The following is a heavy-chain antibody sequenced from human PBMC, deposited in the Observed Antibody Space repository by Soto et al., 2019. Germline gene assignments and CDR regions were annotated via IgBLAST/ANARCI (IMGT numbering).Heavy chain of an antibody. D-gene: IGHD2-15*01. CDR2: INAGNGNT. V-gene: IGHV1-3*01. CDR3: ARDLGGWPDY. CDR1: GYTFTSYA. Sequence: GASVKVSCKASGYTFTSYAMHWVRQAPGQRLEWMGWINAGNGNTKYLQKFQGRVTITRDTSASTAYTELSSLRSEDTAVYYCARDLGGWPDYWGQGTLVTVSS. J-gene: IGHJ4*02.